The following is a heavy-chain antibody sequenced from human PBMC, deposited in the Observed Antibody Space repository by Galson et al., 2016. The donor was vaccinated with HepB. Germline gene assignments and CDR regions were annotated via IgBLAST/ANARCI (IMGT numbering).Heavy chain of an antibody. Sequence: SLRLSCAASGFTFSSYWMHCVRQAPGEGLVWVSHISGDGSSTHYGDSVKGRFTVSRDNSKNALYLQMNSLRAEDTAVYYCVRDKVTPGTNWFDPWGQGTLVTVSS. CDR1: GFTFSSYW. D-gene: IGHD4-11*01. V-gene: IGHV3-74*01. CDR3: VRDKVTPGTNWFDP. J-gene: IGHJ5*02. CDR2: ISGDGSST.